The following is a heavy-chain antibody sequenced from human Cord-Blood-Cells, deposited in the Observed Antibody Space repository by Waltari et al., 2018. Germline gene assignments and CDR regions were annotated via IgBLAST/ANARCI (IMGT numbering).Heavy chain of an antibody. V-gene: IGHV1-58*01. D-gene: IGHD3-10*01. CDR3: AAGGVYYGSGKSPLDYYYMDV. Sequence: QWVRQARGQRLEWIGWIVVGSGNTNYAQKFQERVTITRDMSTSTAYMELSSLRSEDTAVYYCAAGGVYYGSGKSPLDYYYMDVWGKGTTVTVSS. J-gene: IGHJ6*03. CDR2: IVVGSGNT.